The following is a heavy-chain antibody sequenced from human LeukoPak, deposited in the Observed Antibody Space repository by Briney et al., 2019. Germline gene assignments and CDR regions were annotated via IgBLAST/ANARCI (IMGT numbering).Heavy chain of an antibody. CDR1: GFTFDDYA. V-gene: IGHV3-9*03. CDR2: ISWNSGSI. CDR3: AKDRGRSTIMIDT. D-gene: IGHD3-22*01. J-gene: IGHJ4*02. Sequence: PGGSLRLSCAASGFTFDDYAMHWVRQAPGKGLEWVSGISWNSGSIGYADSVKGRFTISRDNAKNSLYLQMNSLRAEDMALYYCAKDRGRSTIMIDTWGQGILVTVSS.